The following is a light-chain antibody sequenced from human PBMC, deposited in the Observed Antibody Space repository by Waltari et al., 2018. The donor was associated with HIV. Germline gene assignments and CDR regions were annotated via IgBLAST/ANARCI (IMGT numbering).Light chain of an antibody. V-gene: IGLV1-47*01. CDR2: RNN. CDR3: ATWDDSLSGVI. Sequence: QSVLTQPPSASGTPGQRVTISCSGSSSNIGSNYVYWYQHLPGTAPKLLIYRNNQRPPGAPDRFSGSKSGTSASLAISGLRSEDEADYYCATWDDSLSGVIFGGGTKLTVL. CDR1: SSNIGSNY. J-gene: IGLJ2*01.